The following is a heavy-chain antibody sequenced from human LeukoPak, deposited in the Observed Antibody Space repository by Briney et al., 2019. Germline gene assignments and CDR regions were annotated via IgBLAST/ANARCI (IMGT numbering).Heavy chain of an antibody. Sequence: GASVKVSCKASGYTFTGYYMHWARQAPGQGLEWMRWINPNSGGTNYAQKFQGWVTMTRDTSISTAYMELSRLRSDDTAVYYCARVKGRTYGMDVWGKGTTVTVSS. CDR2: INPNSGGT. CDR1: GYTFTGYY. D-gene: IGHD3-10*01. J-gene: IGHJ6*04. V-gene: IGHV1-2*04. CDR3: ARVKGRTYGMDV.